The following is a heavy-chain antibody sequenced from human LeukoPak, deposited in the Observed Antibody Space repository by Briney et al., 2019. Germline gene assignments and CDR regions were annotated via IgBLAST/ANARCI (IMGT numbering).Heavy chain of an antibody. CDR2: FDPEDGET. D-gene: IGHD4-17*01. Sequence: ASVKVSCKVSGYTLTELSMHWVRRAPGKGLEWMGGFDPEDGETIYAQKFQGRVTMTEDTSTDTAYMELSSLRSEDTAVYYCATGLGDTYGDYDPYWGQGTLVTVSS. J-gene: IGHJ4*02. CDR3: ATGLGDTYGDYDPY. CDR1: GYTLTELS. V-gene: IGHV1-24*01.